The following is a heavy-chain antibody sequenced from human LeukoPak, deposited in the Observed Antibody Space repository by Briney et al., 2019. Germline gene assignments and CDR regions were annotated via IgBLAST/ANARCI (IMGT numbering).Heavy chain of an antibody. D-gene: IGHD3-16*01. CDR2: ISGSGGST. J-gene: IGHJ4*02. Sequence: GGSLRLSCAASGFTFSSYAMSWVRQAPGKGLEWVSAISGSGGSTYYADSVKGRFTISRDNSKNTLYLQMNSLRAEDTAVYYCAKSGYDYVWGSYDYWGQGTLVTVSS. CDR3: AKSGYDYVWGSYDY. V-gene: IGHV3-23*01. CDR1: GFTFSSYA.